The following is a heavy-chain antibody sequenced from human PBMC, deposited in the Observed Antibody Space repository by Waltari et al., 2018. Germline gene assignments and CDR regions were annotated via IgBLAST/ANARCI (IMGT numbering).Heavy chain of an antibody. V-gene: IGHV1-69*12. J-gene: IGHJ5*02. CDR1: GGTFGRFA. D-gene: IGHD1-1*01. CDR3: AKRELGGPLDP. Sequence: QVQLVQSGAVVKNHGSSVKVSCRASGGTFGRFALSWVRQAPGQGLEWLGGVIPIFGTPNYAQKFQARLTITADERTSTVFMELSSLTSDDTGIYYCAKRELGGPLDPWGQGTLVTISS. CDR2: VIPIFGTP.